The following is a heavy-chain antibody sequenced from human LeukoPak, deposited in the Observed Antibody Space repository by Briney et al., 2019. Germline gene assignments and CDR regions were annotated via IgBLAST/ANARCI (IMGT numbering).Heavy chain of an antibody. CDR2: IKQDESEK. D-gene: IGHD3-22*01. J-gene: IGHJ4*02. CDR3: AREVNYYDRSSGYFRQFFLDN. V-gene: IGHV3-7*01. CDR1: KFAFNTYW. Sequence: PGGSLRLSCEVSKFAFNTYWMTWVRQAPGKGLEWVANIKQDESEKYYADSVKGRFTISRDNAKKSLFLQMNSLRDEDTAVYYCAREVNYYDRSSGYFRQFFLDNWGQGTQVAVSS.